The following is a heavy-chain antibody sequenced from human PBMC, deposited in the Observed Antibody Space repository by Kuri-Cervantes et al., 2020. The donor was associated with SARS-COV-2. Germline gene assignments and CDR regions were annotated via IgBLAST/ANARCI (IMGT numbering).Heavy chain of an antibody. J-gene: IGHJ4*02. D-gene: IGHD5-18*01. CDR3: AKERRYSYGYLDY. V-gene: IGHV3-23*01. CDR2: ISGSGGST. CDR1: GFTFSNYA. Sequence: GESLKISCAASGFTFSNYAMSWVRQAPGKGLEWVSAISGSGGSTYYADSVKGRFTISRDNSKNTLYLHMKSLRAEDTAVYYCAKERRYSYGYLDYWGQGTLVTVSS.